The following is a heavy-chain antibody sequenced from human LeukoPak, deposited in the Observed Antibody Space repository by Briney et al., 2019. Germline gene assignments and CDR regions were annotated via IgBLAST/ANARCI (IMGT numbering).Heavy chain of an antibody. J-gene: IGHJ3*01. CDR1: GFTFSDYY. V-gene: IGHV3-11*01. CDR3: ARVGRAITAAGFGAFDV. Sequence: GGSLRLSCAASGFTFSDYYMSWVRQAPGKGREWVSYISNRVSYITTSGSTIYYADSVKGRFTISRDNAKNSVYLEMNSLRADDTAVYYCARVGRAITAAGFGAFDVWGQGTMATVSS. CDR2: ISNRVSYITTSGSTI. D-gene: IGHD6-13*01.